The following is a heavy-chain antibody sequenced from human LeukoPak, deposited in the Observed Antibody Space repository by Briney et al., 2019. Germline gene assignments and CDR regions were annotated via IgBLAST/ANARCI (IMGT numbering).Heavy chain of an antibody. CDR2: ISSGSSYI. CDR3: ARVGVGGSYDY. CDR1: GFTFSSYS. Sequence: GGSLRLSCAASGFTFSSYSMNWVRQAPGKGLEWVSSISSGSSYIYYADSVKGRFTISRDNAKNSLYLQMNSLRAEDTAVYYCARVGVGGSYDYWGQGTLVTVSS. D-gene: IGHD1-26*01. J-gene: IGHJ4*02. V-gene: IGHV3-21*01.